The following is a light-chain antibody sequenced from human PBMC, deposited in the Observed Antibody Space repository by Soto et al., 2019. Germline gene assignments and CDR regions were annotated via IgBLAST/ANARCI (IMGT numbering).Light chain of an antibody. CDR3: AVWDDSVFGKI. J-gene: IGLJ2*01. V-gene: IGLV1-47*02. CDR1: KSNIGSNE. CDR2: ADS. Sequence: QSVPTQPPSASGTPGQRVTISCSGSKSNIGSNEVYWYQQLPGTAPKFLIYADSQRPSGVPDRFSASKSGTSASLTISGLRSEDEAEYYCAVWDDSVFGKIFGGGTKLTVL.